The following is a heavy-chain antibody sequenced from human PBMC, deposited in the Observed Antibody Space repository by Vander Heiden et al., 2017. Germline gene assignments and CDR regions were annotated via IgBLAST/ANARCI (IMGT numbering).Heavy chain of an antibody. CDR1: GGSISGSNHY. V-gene: IGHV4-39*01. D-gene: IGHD4-17*01. CDR2: FYRRGST. Sequence: QLQLQESGTRMVKPSETLSPTGTVSGGSISGSNHYWGWIRQAPGERLEWIGNFYRRGSTYYNSSLKSRVTISVDTSKNQFSLMLTSVTAADTAFYYCASGYGAIDDWGQRQLVTVSS. J-gene: IGHJ4*02. CDR3: ASGYGAIDD.